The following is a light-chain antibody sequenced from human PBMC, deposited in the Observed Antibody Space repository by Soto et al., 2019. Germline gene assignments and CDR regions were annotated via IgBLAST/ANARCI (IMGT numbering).Light chain of an antibody. CDR3: SSYTTSTTWV. CDR2: EVS. V-gene: IGLV2-14*01. Sequence: QSALTQPASVSGSPGQSIAISCTGTNSDVGGYNYVSWYQHHPGKAPKLMIYEVSNRPSGVSNRFSGSKSGNTASLNISGLQAEDEADYYCSSYTTSTTWVFGGGTKLTVL. CDR1: NSDVGGYNY. J-gene: IGLJ3*02.